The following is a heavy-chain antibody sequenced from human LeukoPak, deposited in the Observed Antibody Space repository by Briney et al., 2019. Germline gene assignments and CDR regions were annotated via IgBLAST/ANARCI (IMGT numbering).Heavy chain of an antibody. J-gene: IGHJ4*02. V-gene: IGHV3-7*01. CDR1: GFTFSSYW. CDR2: INQDGGEK. Sequence: GGSLRLSCAASGFTFSSYWMSWVRQAPGKGLEWVANINQDGGEKYYVDSVKGRFTISRDNAKNTLYLQMNSLRAEDTAVYYCARDGVGAYHFDSWGQGTLVTVSS. CDR3: ARDGVGAYHFDS. D-gene: IGHD3-10*01.